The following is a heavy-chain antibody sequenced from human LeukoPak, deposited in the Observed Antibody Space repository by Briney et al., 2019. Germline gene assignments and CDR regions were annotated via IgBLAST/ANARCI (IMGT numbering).Heavy chain of an antibody. CDR2: FDPEDGET. Sequence: ASVKVSCKVSGYTLTELSMHWVRQAPGKGLEWMGGFDPEDGETIYAQKFQGRVTMTGDTSTDTAYMELSSLRSEDTAVYYRATWYYYGSGSYYKIDYWGQGTLVTVSS. D-gene: IGHD3-10*01. V-gene: IGHV1-24*01. CDR1: GYTLTELS. CDR3: ATWYYYGSGSYYKIDY. J-gene: IGHJ4*02.